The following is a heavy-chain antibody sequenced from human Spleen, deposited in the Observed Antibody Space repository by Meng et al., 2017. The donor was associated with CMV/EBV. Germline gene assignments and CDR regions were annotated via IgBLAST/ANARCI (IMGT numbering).Heavy chain of an antibody. J-gene: IGHJ4*02. V-gene: IGHV1-2*02. D-gene: IGHD2-2*02. CDR3: ARDHCTSSTCYKDY. Sequence: ASVKVSCKASGYTFTDYFMHWVRQAPGYGLEWMGWINPNSGGSNFAEKFQGRVTMTRDTSISTAYMELSRLTSDDSAVYYCARDHCTSSTCYKDYWGQGTVVTVSS. CDR2: INPNSGGS. CDR1: GYTFTDYF.